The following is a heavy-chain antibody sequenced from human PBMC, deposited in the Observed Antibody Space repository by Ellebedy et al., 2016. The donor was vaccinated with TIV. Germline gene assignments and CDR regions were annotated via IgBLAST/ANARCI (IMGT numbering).Heavy chain of an antibody. CDR1: GFTFSNAW. V-gene: IGHV3-15*01. J-gene: IGHJ4*02. CDR3: TTDPKAAPSGGATRTDY. CDR2: IKSKSDGGTT. Sequence: GESLKISCAASGFTFSNAWMSWVRQAPGKGLEWVGRIKSKSDGGTTDYAAPVKGRFTISRDDSKNTLYLQMNSLKTEDTAVYSCTTDPKAAPSGGATRTDYWGQGTLVTVSS. D-gene: IGHD1-26*01.